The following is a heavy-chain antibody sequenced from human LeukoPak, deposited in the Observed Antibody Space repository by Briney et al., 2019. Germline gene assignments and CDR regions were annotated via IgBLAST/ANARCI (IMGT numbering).Heavy chain of an antibody. V-gene: IGHV4-34*01. D-gene: IGHD5-12*01. Sequence: SETLSLTCAVYGGSFSGYYWSWIRQPPGEGLEWIGEINHSGGTNYNPSLKSRVTISVDTSKNQFSLNLSSVTAADTAVYYCAREEWLRHLFDSWGPGTLVTVSS. CDR3: AREEWLRHLFDS. J-gene: IGHJ4*02. CDR2: INHSGGT. CDR1: GGSFSGYY.